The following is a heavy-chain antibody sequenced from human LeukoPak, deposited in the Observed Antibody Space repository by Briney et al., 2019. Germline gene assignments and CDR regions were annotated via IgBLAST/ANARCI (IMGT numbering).Heavy chain of an antibody. V-gene: IGHV1-69*05. CDR2: IIPLFGTA. CDR1: GGTFSSYA. CDR3: AREGYCSGGSCYPGYNWFDP. J-gene: IGHJ5*02. Sequence: GASVKISCKASGGTFSSYAISWVRQAPGQGLEWMGGIIPLFGTANYAQKFQGRVTITTDESTSTAYMELSSLRSEDTAVYYCAREGYCSGGSCYPGYNWFDPWGQGTLVTVSS. D-gene: IGHD2-15*01.